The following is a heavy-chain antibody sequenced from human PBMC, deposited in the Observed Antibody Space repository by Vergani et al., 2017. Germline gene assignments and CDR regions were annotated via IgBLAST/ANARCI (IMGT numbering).Heavy chain of an antibody. CDR3: AKDLGTSSGGGWFDP. D-gene: IGHD6-6*01. J-gene: IGHJ5*02. CDR1: GFTSAGYA. Sequence: EVQLEESGGGLVLPGRSLRLSCVASGFTSAGYAMHLVRQAPGKGLEWVSGISWTSNSIGYADSVKGRFTISRDNAKNSLYLQMNSLRAEDTALYYCAKDLGTSSGGGWFDPWGQGTLVTVSS. V-gene: IGHV3-9*02. CDR2: ISWTSNSI.